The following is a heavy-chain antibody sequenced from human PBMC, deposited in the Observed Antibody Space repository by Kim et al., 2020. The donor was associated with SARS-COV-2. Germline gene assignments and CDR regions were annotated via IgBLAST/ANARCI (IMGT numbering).Heavy chain of an antibody. Sequence: GGSLRLSCAASGFTFSDYYMSWIRQAPGKGLEWVSYISSSSSYTNYADSVKGRFTISRDNAKNSLYLQMNSLRAEDTAVYYCAGTSNGDGYNAHWGQGTLVTVSS. CDR1: GFTFSDYY. CDR3: AGTSNGDGYNAH. J-gene: IGHJ4*02. CDR2: ISSSSSYT. V-gene: IGHV3-11*03. D-gene: IGHD5-12*01.